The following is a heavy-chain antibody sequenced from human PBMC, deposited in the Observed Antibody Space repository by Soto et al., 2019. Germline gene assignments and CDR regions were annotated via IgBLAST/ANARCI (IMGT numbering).Heavy chain of an antibody. Sequence: SLRLSCAASGFTFSSYSMNWVRQAPGKGLEWVSSISSSSSYIYYADSVKGRFTISRDNAKNSLYLQMNSLRAEDTAVYYCARPTDYYDSSGPPAYWGQGTLVTVSS. J-gene: IGHJ4*02. D-gene: IGHD3-22*01. V-gene: IGHV3-21*01. CDR2: ISSSSSYI. CDR3: ARPTDYYDSSGPPAY. CDR1: GFTFSSYS.